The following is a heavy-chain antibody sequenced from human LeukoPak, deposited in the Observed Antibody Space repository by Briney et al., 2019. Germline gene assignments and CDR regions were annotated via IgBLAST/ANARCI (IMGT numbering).Heavy chain of an antibody. Sequence: EASVKVSCKASGGAFSSYAISWVRQAPGQGLEWMGGIIPIFGTANYAQKFQGRVTITADESTSTAYMELSSLRSEDTAVYYCARAPYDAFNYYYYGMGVWGQGTTVTVSS. J-gene: IGHJ6*02. CDR3: ARAPYDAFNYYYYGMGV. V-gene: IGHV1-69*13. CDR2: IIPIFGTA. CDR1: GGAFSSYA. D-gene: IGHD5-12*01.